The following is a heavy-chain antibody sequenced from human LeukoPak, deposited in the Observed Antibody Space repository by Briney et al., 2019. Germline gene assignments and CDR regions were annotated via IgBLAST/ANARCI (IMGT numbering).Heavy chain of an antibody. CDR3: ARGSYDILTGYYLLDY. J-gene: IGHJ4*02. CDR1: GYTFTGYY. D-gene: IGHD3-9*01. Sequence: ASVKVSCKASGYTFTGYYMQWVRQAPGQGLEWMGWVNPNSGGTNYAQKFQGRVTMTRDTSISTAYMELSRLRSDDTAVYYCARGSYDILTGYYLLDYWGQGTLVTVSS. CDR2: VNPNSGGT. V-gene: IGHV1-2*02.